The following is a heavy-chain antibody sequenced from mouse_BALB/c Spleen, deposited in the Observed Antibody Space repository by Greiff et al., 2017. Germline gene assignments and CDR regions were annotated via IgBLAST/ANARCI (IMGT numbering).Heavy chain of an antibody. CDR3: ARLNYYFDY. Sequence: QVQLQQSGAELVRPGTSVKISCKASGYTFTNYWLGWVKQRPGHGLEWIGDIYPGGGYTNYNEKFKGKATLTAYTSSSTAYMQLSILTSEDSAVYFGARLNYYFDYWGQGTTLTVSS. J-gene: IGHJ2*01. D-gene: IGHD6-2*01. CDR1: GYTFTNYW. V-gene: IGHV1-63*02. CDR2: IYPGGGYT.